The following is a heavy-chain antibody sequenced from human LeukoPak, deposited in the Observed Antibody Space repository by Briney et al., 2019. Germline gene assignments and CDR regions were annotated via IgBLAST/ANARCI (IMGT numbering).Heavy chain of an antibody. J-gene: IGHJ4*02. Sequence: GGSLRLSCAASGFTVSSNYMSWVRQAPGKGLEWVSVIYSGGSTYYADSVKGRFTISRDNSKSTLYIQMNSLRAEGTAVYYCARAKPKNMVRGLIMRRESRYYFDYWGQGTLVTVSS. CDR2: IYSGGST. CDR3: ARAKPKNMVRGLIMRRESRYYFDY. D-gene: IGHD3-10*01. CDR1: GFTVSSNY. V-gene: IGHV3-53*01.